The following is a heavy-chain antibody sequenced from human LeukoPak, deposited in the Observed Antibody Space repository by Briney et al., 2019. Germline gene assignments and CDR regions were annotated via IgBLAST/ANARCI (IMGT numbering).Heavy chain of an antibody. CDR1: GFTFSSYW. J-gene: IGHJ6*04. Sequence: PGGSLRLSCAASGFTFSSYWMSWVRQAPGKGLEWVANIYQDGSKKNYVDSVKGRFTISRDNAIDSLYLQMNNLRAEDTAVYYCACTNTFDVWGKGATVTVFS. D-gene: IGHD2/OR15-2a*01. V-gene: IGHV3-7*03. CDR2: IYQDGSKK. CDR3: ACTNTFDV.